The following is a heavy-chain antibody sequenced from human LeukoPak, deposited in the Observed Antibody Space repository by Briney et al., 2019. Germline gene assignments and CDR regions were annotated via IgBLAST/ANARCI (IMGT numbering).Heavy chain of an antibody. CDR3: AKYGGSLFIDYFDY. CDR1: GFTFSSYA. J-gene: IGHJ4*02. V-gene: IGHV3-23*01. Sequence: NPGGSLRLSCAASGFTFSSYAMSWVRLAPGKGLAWVSSISSSGGTTYYAASVKGRFAISRDNSKNTLYLQMNSLRAEDTAVYYCAKYGGSLFIDYFDYWGQGTLVTVSS. D-gene: IGHD1-26*01. CDR2: ISSSGGTT.